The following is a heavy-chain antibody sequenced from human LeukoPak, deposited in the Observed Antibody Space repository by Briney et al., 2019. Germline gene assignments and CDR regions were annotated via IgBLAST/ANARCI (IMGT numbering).Heavy chain of an antibody. J-gene: IGHJ3*02. CDR1: GFTFSSYW. D-gene: IGHD4-17*01. V-gene: IGHV3-7*04. CDR3: ARDSYGDYAAYDAFDI. CDR2: IKQDGSEK. Sequence: GGSLRLSCAASGFTFSSYWMSWVRQAPGEGLEWVANIKQDGSEKYYVDSVKGRFTISRDNAKNSLYLQMNSLRAEDTAVYYCARDSYGDYAAYDAFDIWGQGTMVTVSS.